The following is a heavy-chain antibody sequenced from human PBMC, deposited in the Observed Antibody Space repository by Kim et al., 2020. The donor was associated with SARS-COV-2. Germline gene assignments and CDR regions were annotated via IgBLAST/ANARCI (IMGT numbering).Heavy chain of an antibody. D-gene: IGHD1-26*01. V-gene: IGHV3-9*01. J-gene: IGHJ3*02. Sequence: GGSLRLSCAASGFTFGDYAMHWVRQAPGKGLEWVSGISWNSGSIGYADSVKGRFTISRDNAKNSLYLQMNSLRAEDTALYYCAKDVYMEDSGSYYHYAFDIWGQGTMVTVSS. CDR3: AKDVYMEDSGSYYHYAFDI. CDR2: ISWNSGSI. CDR1: GFTFGDYA.